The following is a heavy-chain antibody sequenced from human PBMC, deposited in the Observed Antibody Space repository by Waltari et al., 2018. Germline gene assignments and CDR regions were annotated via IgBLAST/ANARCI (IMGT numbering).Heavy chain of an antibody. V-gene: IGHV4-31*03. CDR2: IYYSGST. Sequence: QVQLQESGPGLVKPSQTLSLTCPVSGGSISSGGYYWSWIRQHPGKGLEWIGYIYYSGSTYYNPSLKSRVTISVDTSKNQFSLKLSSVTAADTAVYYCARGGTLYYDFWSGYNPAWDYWGQGTLVTVSS. CDR3: ARGGTLYYDFWSGYNPAWDY. CDR1: GGSISSGGYY. D-gene: IGHD3-3*01. J-gene: IGHJ4*02.